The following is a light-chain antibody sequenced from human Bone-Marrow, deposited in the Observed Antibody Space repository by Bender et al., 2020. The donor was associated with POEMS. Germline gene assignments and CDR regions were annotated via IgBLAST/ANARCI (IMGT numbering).Light chain of an antibody. J-gene: IGLJ3*02. CDR1: TSDVGSYNL. CDR3: SSYTGSDNYV. V-gene: IGLV2-14*02. Sequence: QSALTQPASVSGSPGQSITISCTGTTSDVGSYNLVSWYQQHPGKAPKLMIYEVSKRPSGVSNRFSGSKSGNTASLTISGLQTEDEADYYCSSYTGSDNYVFGGGTKLTVL. CDR2: EVS.